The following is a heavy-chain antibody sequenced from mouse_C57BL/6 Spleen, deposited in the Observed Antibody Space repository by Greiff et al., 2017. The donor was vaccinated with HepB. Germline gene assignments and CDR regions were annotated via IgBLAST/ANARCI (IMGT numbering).Heavy chain of an antibody. V-gene: IGHV1-26*01. CDR3: ERTEDY. Sequence: VQLQQSGPELVKPGASVKISCKASGYTFTDYYMNWVKQSHGKSLEWIGDINPNNGGTSYNQKFKGKATLTVNKSSSTAYMELRSLTSEDSAVYYCERTEDYWGQGTTLTVSS. CDR1: GYTFTDYY. CDR2: INPNNGGT. J-gene: IGHJ2*01.